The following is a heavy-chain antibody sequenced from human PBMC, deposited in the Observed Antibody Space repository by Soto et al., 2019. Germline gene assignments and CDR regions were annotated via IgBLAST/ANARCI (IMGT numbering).Heavy chain of an antibody. J-gene: IGHJ6*02. V-gene: IGHV1-69*13. Sequence: GPAVPVSCKPSGGPFSSYAISWVRQAPGQGLEWMGGIIPIFGTANYAQKFQGRVTITADESTSTAYMELSSLRSEDTAVYYCARESNTTVAVVTLNSRMDFWGQGTKVTVSS. CDR2: IIPIFGTA. D-gene: IGHD3-10*01. CDR3: ARESNTTVAVVTLNSRMDF. CDR1: GGPFSSYA.